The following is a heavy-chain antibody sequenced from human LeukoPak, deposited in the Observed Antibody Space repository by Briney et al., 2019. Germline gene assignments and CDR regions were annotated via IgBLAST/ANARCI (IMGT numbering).Heavy chain of an antibody. CDR3: ARDRRYCSSTSCYGYYGMDV. J-gene: IGHJ6*02. V-gene: IGHV3-53*01. Sequence: GGSLRLSCAASGFTFSSYAMSWVRQAPGKGLEWVSVIYSGGSTYYADSVKGRFTISRDNSKNTPYLQMNSLRAEDTAVYYCARDRRYCSSTSCYGYYGMDVWGQGTTVTVSS. D-gene: IGHD2-2*01. CDR1: GFTFSSYA. CDR2: IYSGGST.